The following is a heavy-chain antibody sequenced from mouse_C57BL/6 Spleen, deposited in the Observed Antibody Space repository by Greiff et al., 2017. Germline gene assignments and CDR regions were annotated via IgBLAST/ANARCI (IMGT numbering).Heavy chain of an antibody. CDR1: GYAFTNYL. CDR2: INPGSGGT. J-gene: IGHJ2*01. V-gene: IGHV1-54*01. Sequence: VQLQQSGAELVRPGTSVKVSCKASGYAFTNYLIEWVKQRPGQGLEWIGVINPGSGGTNYNEKFKGKATLTSDKASSTAYMRLSSLTSEDSAVYFCARGGGFDYWGQGTTLTVSS. CDR3: ARGGGFDY.